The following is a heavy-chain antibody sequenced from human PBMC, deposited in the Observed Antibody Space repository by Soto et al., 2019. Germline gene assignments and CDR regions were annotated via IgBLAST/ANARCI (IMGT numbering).Heavy chain of an antibody. Sequence: SETLSLTCTFSGGSISSSHWSWIRQPPGKGLEWIGSIYYSGSTNYNPSLKSRVTISIDTSKNQFSLRLNSVTAADTAVYYCAGDPYNWYYFDYWGQGTLVTVSS. D-gene: IGHD1-20*01. CDR2: IYYSGST. V-gene: IGHV4-59*01. CDR1: GGSISSSH. J-gene: IGHJ4*02. CDR3: AGDPYNWYYFDY.